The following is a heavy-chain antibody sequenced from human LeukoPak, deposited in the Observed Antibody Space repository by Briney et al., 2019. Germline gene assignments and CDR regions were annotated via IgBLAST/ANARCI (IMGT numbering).Heavy chain of an antibody. CDR2: IYHSGST. CDR3: ARGVVVTTFFDY. V-gene: IGHV4-30-2*01. J-gene: IGHJ4*02. Sequence: SETLSLTCAVSGGSISSGGYSWSWIRQPPGKGLEWIGYIYHSGSTYYNPSLKSRVTISVDGSKNQFSLKLSSVTAADTAVYYCARGVVVTTFFDYWGQGTLVTVSS. D-gene: IGHD2-21*02. CDR1: GGSISSGGYS.